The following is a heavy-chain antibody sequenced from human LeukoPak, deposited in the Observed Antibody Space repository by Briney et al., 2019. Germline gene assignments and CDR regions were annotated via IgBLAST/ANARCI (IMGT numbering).Heavy chain of an antibody. J-gene: IGHJ5*02. Sequence: GGSLRLSCAASGFTVSSNYMSWVRQASGKGLEWVGRIRSKANSYATAYAASVKGRFTISRDDSKNTAYLQMNSLKTEDTAVYYCTRLDSSGWYNWFDPWGQGTLVTVSS. V-gene: IGHV3-73*01. CDR3: TRLDSSGWYNWFDP. CDR1: GFTVSSNY. CDR2: IRSKANSYAT. D-gene: IGHD6-19*01.